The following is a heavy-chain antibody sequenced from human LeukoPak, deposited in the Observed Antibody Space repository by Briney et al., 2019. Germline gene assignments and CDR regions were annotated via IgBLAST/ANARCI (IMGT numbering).Heavy chain of an antibody. D-gene: IGHD6-19*01. V-gene: IGHV3-21*01. J-gene: IGHJ4*02. Sequence: GGSLRLSCAASGFTFSSYSMNWVRQAPGKGLEWVSSISSSSSYIYYADSVKGRFTISRDNAKNSLYLQMNGLRAEDTAVYYCAREPPVAGTSWGQGTLVTVSS. CDR3: AREPPVAGTS. CDR1: GFTFSSYS. CDR2: ISSSSSYI.